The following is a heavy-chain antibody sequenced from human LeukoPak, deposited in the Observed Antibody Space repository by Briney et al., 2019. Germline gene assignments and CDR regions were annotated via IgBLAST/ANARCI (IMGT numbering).Heavy chain of an antibody. CDR2: INHSGST. V-gene: IGHV4-34*01. J-gene: IGHJ5*02. D-gene: IGHD2-21*01. CDR3: ARVILAIYSYNWFDP. CDR1: GGSFSGYY. Sequence: KPSETLSLTCAVYGGSFSGYYWSWIRQPPGKGLEWIGEINHSGSTNYNPSLKSRVTISVDTSKNQFSLKLSSVTAADTAVYYCARVILAIYSYNWFDPWGQGTLVTVSS.